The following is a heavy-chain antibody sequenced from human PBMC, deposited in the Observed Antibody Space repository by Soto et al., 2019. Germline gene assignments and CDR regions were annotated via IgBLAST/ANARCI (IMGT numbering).Heavy chain of an antibody. J-gene: IGHJ3*02. CDR2: IFYSGST. V-gene: IGHV4-59*01. CDR3: ARITCSGPNAFDI. Sequence: QVQLQESGPGLVKPSETLSLTCTVSGGSISPYYWSWIRHPPGKALEWIGYIFYSGSTNYNPSLESRVTISVDMSKNQFSLKLGSVTAADTAVYYCARITCSGPNAFDIWGQGTMVTVSS. D-gene: IGHD3-10*02. CDR1: GGSISPYY.